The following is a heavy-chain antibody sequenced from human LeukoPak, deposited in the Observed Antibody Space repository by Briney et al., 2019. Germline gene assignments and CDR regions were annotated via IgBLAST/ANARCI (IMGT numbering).Heavy chain of an antibody. CDR3: ANRTGDQYYFDY. Sequence: GASVKVSCKASGYTFTSYAISWVRQAPGQGLEWMGRIIPILGIANYAQKFQGRVTITADKSTSTAYMELSSLRSEDTAVYYCANRTGDQYYFDYWGQGTLVTVSS. D-gene: IGHD7-27*01. CDR1: GYTFTSYA. CDR2: IIPILGIA. J-gene: IGHJ4*02. V-gene: IGHV1-69*04.